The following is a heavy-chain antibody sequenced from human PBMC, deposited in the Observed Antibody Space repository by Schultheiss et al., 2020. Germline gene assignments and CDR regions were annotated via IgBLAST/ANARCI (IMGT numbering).Heavy chain of an antibody. Sequence: SATLSLTCTVSGGSISSYYWSWIRQPPGKGLEWIGEIFHSGSTNYNLSLKSRVTISVDKSKNQFSLKLSSVTAADTAVYYCARRTYCGGDCYDEYWGQGTLVTGSS. CDR2: IFHSGST. V-gene: IGHV4-59*12. J-gene: IGHJ4*02. CDR3: ARRTYCGGDCYDEY. D-gene: IGHD2-21*02. CDR1: GGSISSYY.